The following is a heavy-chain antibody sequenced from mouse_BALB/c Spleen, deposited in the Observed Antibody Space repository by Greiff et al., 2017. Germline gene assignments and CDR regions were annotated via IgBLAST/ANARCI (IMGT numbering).Heavy chain of an antibody. CDR3: ARDPYWDWFAY. V-gene: IGHV1-14*01. D-gene: IGHD4-1*01. CDR1: GYTFTSYV. J-gene: IGHJ3*01. CDR2: INPYNDGT. Sequence: VQLKQSGPELVKPGASVKMSCKASGYTFTSYVMHWVKQKPGQGLEWIGYINPYNDGTKYNEKFKGKATLTSDKSSSTAYMELSSLTSEDSAVYYCARDPYWDWFAYWGQGTLVTVSA.